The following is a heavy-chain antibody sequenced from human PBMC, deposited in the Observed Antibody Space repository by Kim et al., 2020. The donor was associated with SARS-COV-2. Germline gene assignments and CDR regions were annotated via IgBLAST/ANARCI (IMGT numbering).Heavy chain of an antibody. CDR2: ISGSGGST. V-gene: IGHV3-23*01. D-gene: IGHD6-13*01. CDR1: GFTFSSYA. J-gene: IGHJ6*02. Sequence: GGSLRLSCAASGFTFSSYAMSWVRQAPGKGLEWVSAISGSGGSTYYADSVKGRFTISRDNSKNTLYLQMNSLRAEDTAVYYCASIAAAGSGPFYYYGMDVWGQGTTVTVSS. CDR3: ASIAAAGSGPFYYYGMDV.